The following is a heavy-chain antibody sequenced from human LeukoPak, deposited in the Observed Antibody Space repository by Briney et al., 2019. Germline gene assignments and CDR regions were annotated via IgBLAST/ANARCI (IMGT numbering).Heavy chain of an antibody. Sequence: GGSLRLSCAASGFTFSSYTMSWVCQAPGKGLEWVSGISGSGGNTYYADSVKGRFTISRDNSKNTLYLQMNSLRAEDTAIYYCAKGQGAAGVTGRSSNWFDPWGQGTLVTVSS. D-gene: IGHD6-13*01. CDR2: ISGSGGNT. J-gene: IGHJ5*02. CDR1: GFTFSSYT. CDR3: AKGQGAAGVTGRSSNWFDP. V-gene: IGHV3-23*01.